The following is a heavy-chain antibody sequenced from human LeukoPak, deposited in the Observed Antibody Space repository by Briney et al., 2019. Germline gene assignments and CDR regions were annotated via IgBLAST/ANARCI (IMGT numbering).Heavy chain of an antibody. CDR1: GGSISSGGYY. J-gene: IGHJ4*02. CDR2: IYYSGST. CDR3: ARGGNYDFWSGYHIPYYFDY. D-gene: IGHD3-3*01. Sequence: SETLSLTCTVSGGSISSGGYYWSWIRQRPGKGLEWIGYIYYSGSTYYNPSLKSRVTISVDTSKNQFSLKLSPVTAADTAVYYCARGGNYDFWSGYHIPYYFDYWGQGTLVTVSS. V-gene: IGHV4-31*03.